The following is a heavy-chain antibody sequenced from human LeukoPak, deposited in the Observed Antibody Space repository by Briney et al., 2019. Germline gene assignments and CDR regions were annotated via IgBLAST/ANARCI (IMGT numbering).Heavy chain of an antibody. CDR3: ASSVGWNYVYFDY. V-gene: IGHV6-1*01. D-gene: IGHD1-7*01. J-gene: IGHJ4*02. Sequence: SQTLSLTCAISGDSVSSNSAAWNWIRQSPSRGLEWLGRTYYRSKWYNDYAVSVKSRITINPDTSKNQFSLKLSSVTAADTAVYYCASSVGWNYVYFDYWGQGTLVTVSS. CDR2: TYYRSKWYN. CDR1: GDSVSSNSAA.